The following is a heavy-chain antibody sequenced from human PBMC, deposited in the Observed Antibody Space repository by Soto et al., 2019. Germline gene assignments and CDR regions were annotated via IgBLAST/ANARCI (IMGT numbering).Heavy chain of an antibody. J-gene: IGHJ4*02. V-gene: IGHV3-66*01. CDR1: GFTVSSNY. CDR2: IYSGGST. D-gene: IGHD5-12*01. CDR3: ANQRGGYDRDFDY. Sequence: EVQLVASGGGLVQPGGSLRLSCAASGFTVSSNYMSWVRQAPGKGLEWVSVIYSGGSTYYADSVKGRFTISRDNSKNTQYLQMNSLRAEDTAVYYCANQRGGYDRDFDYWGQGNLVTVSS.